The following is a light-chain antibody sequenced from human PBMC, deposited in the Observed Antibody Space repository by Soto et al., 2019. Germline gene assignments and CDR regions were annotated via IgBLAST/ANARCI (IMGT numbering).Light chain of an antibody. CDR1: QTIGSN. V-gene: IGKV3-15*01. CDR3: QQYNNWPPIT. CDR2: GAA. J-gene: IGKJ1*01. Sequence: EVVMTQSPATLSVSPGERATLSCRASQTIGSNLAWYQQKPGQAARLLINGAATRATGVPARFSGSGSGTEFTLTVSSLQSEDFAVYYCQQYNNWPPITFGQGTKVDIK.